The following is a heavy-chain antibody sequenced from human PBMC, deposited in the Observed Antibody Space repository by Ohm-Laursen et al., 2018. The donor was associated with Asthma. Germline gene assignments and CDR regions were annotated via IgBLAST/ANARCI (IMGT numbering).Heavy chain of an antibody. CDR2: IIPIFGTA. CDR3: ARKQDTYSSSWYYDYYGMDV. V-gene: IGHV1-69*01. D-gene: IGHD6-13*01. J-gene: IGHJ6*02. Sequence: SSVKVSCKASGGTFSSYAISWVRQAPGQGLEWMGGIIPIFGTANYAQKFQGRVTITADESTSTAYMELSSLRSEDTAVYYCARKQDTYSSSWYYDYYGMDVWGQGTTVTVSS. CDR1: GGTFSSYA.